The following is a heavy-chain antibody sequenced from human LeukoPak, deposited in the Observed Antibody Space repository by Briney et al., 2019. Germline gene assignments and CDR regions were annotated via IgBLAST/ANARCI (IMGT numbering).Heavy chain of an antibody. CDR1: GYTFTGYY. Sequence: ASVKVSCKASGYTFTGYYMHWVRQAPGQGLEWMGWINPNSGGANYAQKFQGRVTMTRDTSISTAYMELSRLRSDDTAVYYCARDFRGAKDAFDIWGQGTMVTVSS. CDR2: INPNSGGA. CDR3: ARDFRGAKDAFDI. J-gene: IGHJ3*02. V-gene: IGHV1-2*02. D-gene: IGHD3-10*01.